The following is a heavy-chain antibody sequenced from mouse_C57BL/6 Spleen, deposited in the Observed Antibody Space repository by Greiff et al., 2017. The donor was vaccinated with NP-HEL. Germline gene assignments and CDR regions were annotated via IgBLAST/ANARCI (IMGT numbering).Heavy chain of an antibody. CDR3: ARRENYRRDGMDY. D-gene: IGHD2-1*01. V-gene: IGHV1-69*01. CDR1: GYTFTSYW. CDR2: IDPSDSYT. J-gene: IGHJ4*01. Sequence: VQLQQSGAELVMPGASVKLSCKASGYTFTSYWMHWVKQRPGQGLEWIGEIDPSDSYTNYNQKFKGKSTLTVDKSSSTAYMQLSSLTSEDSAVYYWARRENYRRDGMDYWGQGTSVTVSS.